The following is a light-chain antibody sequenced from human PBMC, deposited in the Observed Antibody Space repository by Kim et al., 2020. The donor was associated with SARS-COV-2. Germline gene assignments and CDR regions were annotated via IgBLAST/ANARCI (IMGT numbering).Light chain of an antibody. V-gene: IGKV3-11*01. Sequence: SPGERATLSCGASQSVSNYLAWYQQKPGQTPRLLIYNASNRATGIPARFSGSGSGTDFTLTISSLEPEDFAVYYCKQRNKWPPLSFGGGTKVDIK. CDR3: KQRNKWPPLS. J-gene: IGKJ4*01. CDR1: QSVSNY. CDR2: NAS.